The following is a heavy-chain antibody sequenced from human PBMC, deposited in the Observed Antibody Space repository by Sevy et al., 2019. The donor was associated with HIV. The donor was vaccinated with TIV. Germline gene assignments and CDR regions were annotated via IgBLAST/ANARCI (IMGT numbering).Heavy chain of an antibody. V-gene: IGHV3-74*01. CDR3: AGQERYIDR. Sequence: GGSLRLSCAASGFTFSNFWLHWVRQAPGKGLVWLSRISNDGRRASYADSLKGRFTISRDNAKNTAYLQINRLRAEDTAIYYCAGQERYIDRWGQGILVTVSS. D-gene: IGHD3-9*01. CDR2: ISNDGRRA. J-gene: IGHJ4*02. CDR1: GFTFSNFW.